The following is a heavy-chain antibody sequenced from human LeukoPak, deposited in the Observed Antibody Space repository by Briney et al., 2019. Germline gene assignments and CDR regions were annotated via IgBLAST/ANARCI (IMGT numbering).Heavy chain of an antibody. J-gene: IGHJ3*02. V-gene: IGHV4-4*09. CDR1: GGSIRSFY. Sequence: SETLSLTCTVSGGSIRSFYWSWIRGPLGKGLEWIGYIYTSGSTNYNPSLKSRVTIILDTSKNQFSLKLRSVTAADTAVYYCARLHYDSSGIDAFHIWGQGTMVTVSS. D-gene: IGHD3-22*01. CDR2: IYTSGST. CDR3: ARLHYDSSGIDAFHI.